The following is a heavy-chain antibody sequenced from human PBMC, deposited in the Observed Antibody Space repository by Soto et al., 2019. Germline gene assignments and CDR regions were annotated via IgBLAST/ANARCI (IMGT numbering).Heavy chain of an antibody. CDR2: IYSGGST. D-gene: IGHD3-16*01. J-gene: IGHJ4*02. Sequence: EVQLVESGGGLVQPGGSLRLSCAASGFTVSSSYMSWVRQAPGKGLEWVSVIYSGGSTYYADSVKGRFTISRDNSKNTLYLQMNSLRAEDTAVYYCARDRGYDYVWGSWDYWGQGTLVTVSS. CDR3: ARDRGYDYVWGSWDY. CDR1: GFTVSSSY. V-gene: IGHV3-66*01.